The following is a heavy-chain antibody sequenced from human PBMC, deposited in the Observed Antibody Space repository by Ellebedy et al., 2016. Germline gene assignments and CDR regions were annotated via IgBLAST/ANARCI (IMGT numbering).Heavy chain of an antibody. J-gene: IGHJ5*02. V-gene: IGHV3-21*01. CDR2: ITSCATYI. CDR1: GFTFSSYS. D-gene: IGHD3-16*01. Sequence: GGSLRLXXAASGFTFSSYSMNWVRQAPGKGLEWVSSITSCATYIYYADSVKGRFTISRDNAKNSLYLQMNSLRAEDTAVYYCARGVGGTSLNWFDPWGQGTLVTVSS. CDR3: ARGVGGTSLNWFDP.